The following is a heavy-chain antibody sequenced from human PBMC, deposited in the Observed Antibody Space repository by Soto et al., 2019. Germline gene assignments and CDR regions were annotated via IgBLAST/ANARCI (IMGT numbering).Heavy chain of an antibody. V-gene: IGHV4-61*01. Sequence: SDTLSLPCTVSGGSVSSCCYFWSWIRQPPGKGLEWVGDIYYRGSTNYNPSLKSRVTISVDTSKNQFSLKLSSVTAADTDVYYCAWLASYGWGYYFDYCVQGTMVTVS. CDR2: IYYRGST. D-gene: IGHD5-18*01. CDR1: GGSVSSCCYF. CDR3: AWLASYGWGYYFDY. J-gene: IGHJ4*02.